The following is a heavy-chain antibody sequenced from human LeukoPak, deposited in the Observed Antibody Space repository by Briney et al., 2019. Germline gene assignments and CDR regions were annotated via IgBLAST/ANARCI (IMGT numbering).Heavy chain of an antibody. Sequence: PSETLSLTCAVYGGSFSGYYWSWIRQPPGKGLEWIGEINHSGSTNYNPSLKRRVTISVDTSKNPFSLKLSSVTHADTAVYYCASTQQLAYFDYWGQGTLVTVSP. V-gene: IGHV4-34*01. J-gene: IGHJ4*02. CDR2: INHSGST. CDR1: GGSFSGYY. D-gene: IGHD6-13*01. CDR3: ASTQQLAYFDY.